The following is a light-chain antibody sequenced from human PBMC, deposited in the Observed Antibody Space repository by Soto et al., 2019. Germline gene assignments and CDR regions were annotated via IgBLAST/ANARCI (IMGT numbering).Light chain of an antibody. V-gene: IGKV3-20*01. CDR1: QSLSSS. J-gene: IGKJ1*01. CDR2: GAS. Sequence: IVMTKSPATLSVSPGERATLSCRASQSLSSSLAWYQQKPGQAPRLLIHGASSRATGIPDRFSGSGSGTDFTLTISRLEPEDFAVYYCKQDAGSLSWTFGQGTKV. CDR3: KQDAGSLSWT.